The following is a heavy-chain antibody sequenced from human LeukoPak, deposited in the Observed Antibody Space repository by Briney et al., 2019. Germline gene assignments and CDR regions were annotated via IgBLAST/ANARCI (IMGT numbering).Heavy chain of an antibody. CDR1: GGSISDYY. V-gene: IGHV4-59*01. CDR3: ARDFKRWPISGSRLRLDYPNSWFDP. D-gene: IGHD4-17*01. CDR2: IYYSGSP. Sequence: SETLSLTCTVSGGSISDYYWSWIRNPPGKGLEWFGYIYYSGSPNYNPSLKSRVTISVDTSKNQFSLKLSSVTAADTAVYYCARDFKRWPISGSRLRLDYPNSWFDPWGQGTLVTVSS. J-gene: IGHJ5*02.